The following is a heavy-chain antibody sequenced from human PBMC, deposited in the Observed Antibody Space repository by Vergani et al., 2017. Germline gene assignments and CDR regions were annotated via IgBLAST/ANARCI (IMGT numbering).Heavy chain of an antibody. CDR3: ARGQWLTTLSFDY. Sequence: QVQLVQSGAEVKKPGASVKVSCKASGYTFTGYYMHWVRQAPGQGLEWMGWINPNSGGTNYAQNFQGRVTMTGDTSSSTAYMELSRLRSDDTAVYYCARGQWLTTLSFDYWGQGTLVTVSS. CDR2: INPNSGGT. CDR1: GYTFTGYY. V-gene: IGHV1-2*02. D-gene: IGHD6-19*01. J-gene: IGHJ4*02.